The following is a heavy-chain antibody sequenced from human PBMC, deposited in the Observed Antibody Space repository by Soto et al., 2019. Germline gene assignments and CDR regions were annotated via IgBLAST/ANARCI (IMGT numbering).Heavy chain of an antibody. J-gene: IGHJ5*02. CDR2: ISSSSSYI. D-gene: IGHD6-13*01. V-gene: IGHV3-21*01. CDR3: ARDNSPGSSSWYLFNWFDP. Sequence: GGSLRLSCAASGFTFSSYSMNWVRQAPGKGLEWVSSISSSSSYIYYADSVKGRFTIYRDNAKNSLYLQMNSLRAEDTAVYYCARDNSPGSSSWYLFNWFDPWGQGTLVTVSS. CDR1: GFTFSSYS.